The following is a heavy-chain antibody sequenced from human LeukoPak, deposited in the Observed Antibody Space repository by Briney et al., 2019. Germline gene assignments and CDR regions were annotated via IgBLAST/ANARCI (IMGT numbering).Heavy chain of an antibody. Sequence: SQTLSLTCAISGDSVSSTSAAWNWIRQSPSRGLEWLGRTYYRSKWDNDYAVSVKSRITINPDTSKNQFSLQLNSVTPEDTAGYYCARGEYAILTGYYPTGFDYWGHGTLVTVSS. CDR3: ARGEYAILTGYYPTGFDY. V-gene: IGHV6-1*01. CDR1: GDSVSSTSAA. CDR2: TYYRSKWDN. D-gene: IGHD3-9*01. J-gene: IGHJ4*01.